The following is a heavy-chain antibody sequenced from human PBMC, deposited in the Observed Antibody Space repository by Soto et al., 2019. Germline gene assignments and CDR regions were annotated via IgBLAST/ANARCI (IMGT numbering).Heavy chain of an antibody. V-gene: IGHV6-1*01. Sequence: SQTLSLTCAISGDSVSSNSAAWNWIRQSPSRGLEWLGRTYYRSKWYNDYAVSVKSRITINPDTSKNQFSLQLNSVTPEDTAVYYCARDPSVLMVYAIRQRSCPLFFGHRTAYYGMDVWGQGTTVTVSS. D-gene: IGHD2-8*01. CDR1: GDSVSSNSAA. CDR2: TYYRSKWYN. J-gene: IGHJ6*02. CDR3: ARDPSVLMVYAIRQRSCPLFFGHRTAYYGMDV.